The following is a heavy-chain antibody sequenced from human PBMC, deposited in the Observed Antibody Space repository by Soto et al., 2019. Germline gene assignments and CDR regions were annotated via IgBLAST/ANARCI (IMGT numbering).Heavy chain of an antibody. J-gene: IGHJ4*02. V-gene: IGHV3-33*01. D-gene: IGHD5-12*01. CDR1: GFTFSNYG. Sequence: VQLVESGGGVVQPGRSLRLSCAASGFTFSNYGMHWVRQAPGKGLEWVGVIWNDGRDKDYADSVTGRFTISRDNSKNKLYLQMNSLRAEDTAVYYCARDPGGGHSGYDYSIGFMDYWGQGTLVTVSS. CDR3: ARDPGGGHSGYDYSIGFMDY. CDR2: IWNDGRDK.